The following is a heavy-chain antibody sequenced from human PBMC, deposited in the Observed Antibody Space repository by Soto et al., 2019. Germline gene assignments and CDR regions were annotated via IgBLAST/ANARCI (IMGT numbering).Heavy chain of an antibody. CDR3: ASTYSTSWYWFDP. CDR1: GGSISSSSYY. Sequence: ETLSLTCTVSGGSISSSSYYWGWIRQPPGKALEWLAHIFSNDEKSYSTSLKSRLTISKDTSKSQVVLTMTNMDPVDTATYYCASTYSTSWYWFDPWGQGTLVTVS. J-gene: IGHJ5*02. D-gene: IGHD2-2*01. CDR2: IFSNDEK. V-gene: IGHV2-26*04.